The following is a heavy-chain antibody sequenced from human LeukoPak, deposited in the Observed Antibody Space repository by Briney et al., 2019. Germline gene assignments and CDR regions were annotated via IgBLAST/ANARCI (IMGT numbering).Heavy chain of an antibody. CDR2: MNPNSGNT. V-gene: IGHV1-8*01. CDR1: GYTFTSYD. Sequence: GASVKVSCKASGYTFTSYDINWVRQATGQGLEWRGWMNPNSGNTGYAQKFQGRVTMTRNTSISTAYMELSSLRSEDTAVYYCARSSVGSVTMVRGAWFDPWGQGTLVTVSS. D-gene: IGHD3-10*01. J-gene: IGHJ5*02. CDR3: ARSSVGSVTMVRGAWFDP.